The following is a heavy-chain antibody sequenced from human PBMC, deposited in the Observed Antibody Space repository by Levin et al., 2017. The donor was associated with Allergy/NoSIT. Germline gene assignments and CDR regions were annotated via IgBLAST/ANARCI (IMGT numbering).Heavy chain of an antibody. CDR1: GFTFNTYG. CDR2: ISARRTTI. V-gene: IGHV3-48*01. CDR3: ARDEEAYGDAFDI. J-gene: IGHJ3*02. D-gene: IGHD2-21*01. Sequence: SGGSLRLSCAASGFTFNTYGLIWVRQAPGKGLEWVSYISARRTTIYYADSVKGRFTISRDDAKNSLYLQMSSLIAEDTAVYYCARDEEAYGDAFDIWGRGTRVTVSS.